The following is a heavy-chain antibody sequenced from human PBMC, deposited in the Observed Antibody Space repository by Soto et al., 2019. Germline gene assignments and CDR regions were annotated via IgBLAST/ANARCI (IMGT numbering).Heavy chain of an antibody. CDR2: IIPIFGTA. Sequence: QVQLVQSGAEVKKPGSSVKVSCKASGGTFSSYAISWVRQAPGQGLEWMGGIIPIFGTANYAQKFQGRVTLTAEESTSTAYRERSSLRSEDTAVYYCARDKFDSSGYYAGDNWFDPWGQGTLVTVSS. D-gene: IGHD3-22*01. V-gene: IGHV1-69*12. CDR1: GGTFSSYA. CDR3: ARDKFDSSGYYAGDNWFDP. J-gene: IGHJ5*02.